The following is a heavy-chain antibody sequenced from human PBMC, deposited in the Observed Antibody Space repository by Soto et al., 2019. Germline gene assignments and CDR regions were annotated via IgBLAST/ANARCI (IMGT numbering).Heavy chain of an antibody. V-gene: IGHV5-51*01. CDR2: IYPDGSDT. J-gene: IGHJ6*02. Sequence: ESLKISCKGSGYTFTTYWIGWVRQMPGKGLEWMGIIYPDGSDTRYSPSFKGQVTISADKSISTAYLQWSSLKASDTAMYYCARLVTLTGSYGLDVWGQGTTVTVSS. D-gene: IGHD3-16*01. CDR1: GYTFTTYW. CDR3: ARLVTLTGSYGLDV.